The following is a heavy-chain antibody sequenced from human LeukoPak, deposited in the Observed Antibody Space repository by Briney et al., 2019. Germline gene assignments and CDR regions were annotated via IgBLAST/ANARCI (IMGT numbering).Heavy chain of an antibody. Sequence: GGSLRLSCAASGFTFSSYWMHWVRQAPGKGLVWVSRINSDGSSTSYADSVKGRFTISRDNAKNTMYLQMNSLRAEDTAVYYCARVPLPAAKGGYFDYWGQGTLVTVSS. CDR3: ARVPLPAAKGGYFDY. J-gene: IGHJ4*02. V-gene: IGHV3-74*01. CDR1: GFTFSSYW. D-gene: IGHD2-2*01. CDR2: INSDGSST.